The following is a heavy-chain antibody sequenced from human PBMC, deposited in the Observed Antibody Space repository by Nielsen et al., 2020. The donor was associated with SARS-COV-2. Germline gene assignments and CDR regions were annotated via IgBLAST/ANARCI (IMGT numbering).Heavy chain of an antibody. D-gene: IGHD1-26*01. CDR3: ARDLVVGATTWYCMDV. J-gene: IGHJ6*03. CDR2: INAGNGNT. CDR1: GYTFTSYA. Sequence: ASVKVSCKASGYTFTSYAMHWVRQAPGQRLEWMGWINAGNGNTKYSQKFQGRVTITRDTSASTAYMELSSLRSEDTAVYYCARDLVVGATTWYCMDVWGKGTTVTVSS. V-gene: IGHV1-3*01.